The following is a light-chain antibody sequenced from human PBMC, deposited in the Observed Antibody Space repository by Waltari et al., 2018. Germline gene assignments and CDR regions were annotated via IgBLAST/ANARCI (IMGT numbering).Light chain of an antibody. J-gene: IGLJ2*01. CDR2: DVS. CDR3: SSYTSTSTPVV. CDR1: SRDIGAYNY. V-gene: IGLV2-14*03. Sequence: QSALTQPASVPGSPGRSITISCTGTSRDIGAYNYVSWYQQHPGKAPKLMIYDVSNRPSGVSNRFSGSKSGNTASLTISGLQADDEADYYCSSYTSTSTPVVFGGGTKLTVL.